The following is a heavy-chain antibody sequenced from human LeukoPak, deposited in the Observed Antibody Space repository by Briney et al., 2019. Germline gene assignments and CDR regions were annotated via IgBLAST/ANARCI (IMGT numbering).Heavy chain of an antibody. V-gene: IGHV3-7*01. D-gene: IGHD5-12*01. CDR3: ARDLGHTGYDLYDY. J-gene: IGHJ4*02. CDR1: GINFRGYW. Sequence: GGSLRLSCAVSGINFRGYWMTWVRQAPGKGLEWVANMKQDGSEKYYVDSVKGRFTISRDNAKNSLYLEMNSLRVEDTAVYYCARDLGHTGYDLYDYWGQGTLVTVSS. CDR2: MKQDGSEK.